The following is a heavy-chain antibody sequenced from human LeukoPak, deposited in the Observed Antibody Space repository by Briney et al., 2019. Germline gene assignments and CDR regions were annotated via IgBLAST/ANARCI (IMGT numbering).Heavy chain of an antibody. V-gene: IGHV4-61*01. CDR3: ARETPGAGHFDY. CDR1: GGSVSSGSYY. J-gene: IGHJ4*02. CDR2: IYYSGST. D-gene: IGHD7-27*01. Sequence: PSETLSLTCTVSGGSVSSGSYYWNWIRQPPGKGLEWIGYIYYSGSTSYNPSLKSRVTISVDTSKNQFSLKLSSVTAADTAVYYCARETPGAGHFDYWGQGSLVTVSS.